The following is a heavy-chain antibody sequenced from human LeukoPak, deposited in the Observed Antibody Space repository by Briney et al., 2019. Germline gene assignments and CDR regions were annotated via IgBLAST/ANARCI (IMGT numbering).Heavy chain of an antibody. CDR1: GGSFSGYY. Sequence: SETLSLTCAVYGGSFSGYYWSWIRQPAGKGLEWIGRVYSSGSTNYNPSLKSRVSISVDTSKNQFSLRLSSVTAADTAVYYCARGGYCGGDCYFYYWGQGTLVTVSS. CDR2: VYSSGST. J-gene: IGHJ4*02. CDR3: ARGGYCGGDCYFYY. D-gene: IGHD2-21*02. V-gene: IGHV4-59*10.